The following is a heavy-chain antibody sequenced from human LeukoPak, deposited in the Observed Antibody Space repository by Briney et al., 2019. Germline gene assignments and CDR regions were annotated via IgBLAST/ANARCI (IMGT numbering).Heavy chain of an antibody. D-gene: IGHD2-15*01. CDR2: IYTSGST. CDR3: ARDTVDCSGGSCYSNWFDP. Sequence: SETLSLTCTVSGGSISSYYWSWIRQPAGKGLEWIGRIYTSGSTNYNPSLKSRVTMSVDTSKNQFSLKLSSVTAADTAAYYCARDTVDCSGGSCYSNWFDPWGQGTLVTVSS. J-gene: IGHJ5*02. V-gene: IGHV4-4*07. CDR1: GGSISSYY.